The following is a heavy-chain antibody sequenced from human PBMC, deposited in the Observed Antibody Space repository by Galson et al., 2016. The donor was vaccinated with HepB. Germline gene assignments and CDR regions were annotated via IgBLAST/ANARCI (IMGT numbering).Heavy chain of an antibody. Sequence: TLSLTCTISGGSISSVGYSWSWIRQPPGKGLEWIGYIYHSGITYYNPSLKSRVTISVDKSKNQFSLNLTSVTVADTAVYYCARGGAGRGCSSSSCAHDYWGQGTLVTVSS. CDR2: IYHSGIT. CDR3: ARGGAGRGCSSSSCAHDY. V-gene: IGHV4-30-2*01. J-gene: IGHJ4*02. CDR1: GGSISSVGYS. D-gene: IGHD2-2*01.